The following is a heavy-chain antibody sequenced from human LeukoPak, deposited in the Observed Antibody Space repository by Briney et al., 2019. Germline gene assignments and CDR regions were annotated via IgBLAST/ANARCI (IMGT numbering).Heavy chain of an antibody. D-gene: IGHD3-22*01. Sequence: SETLSLTCAVYGGSFSGYYWSWIRQPPGKGLEWIGEINHSGSTKYNPSLKSRVTISVDKSKNQFSLKLSSVTAADTAVYYCARWGYYYDGSGLDYWGQGALVTVSS. CDR3: ARWGYYYDGSGLDY. CDR2: INHSGST. CDR1: GGSFSGYY. J-gene: IGHJ4*02. V-gene: IGHV4-34*01.